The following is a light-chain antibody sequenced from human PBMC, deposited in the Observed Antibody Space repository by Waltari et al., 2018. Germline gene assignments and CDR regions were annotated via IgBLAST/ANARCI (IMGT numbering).Light chain of an antibody. CDR3: QHYGRSPRVA. CDR2: CAS. CDR1: QSVSINY. V-gene: IGKV3-20*01. J-gene: IGKJ4*01. Sequence: EIVLTQSPGTLSLSPGERASLSCGASQSVSINYLAWYQQKPGQAPRLLIDCASGRATDIPDRFTAGGSGTYFTLTISRLEPEDFAVYYCQHYGRSPRVAFGGGTKVEIK.